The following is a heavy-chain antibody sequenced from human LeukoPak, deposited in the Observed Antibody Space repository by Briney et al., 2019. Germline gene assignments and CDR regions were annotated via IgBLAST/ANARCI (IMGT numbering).Heavy chain of an antibody. V-gene: IGHV4-59*01. J-gene: IGHJ4*02. CDR1: GGSISSYY. D-gene: IGHD3-16*01. CDR2: IYYSGST. Sequence: ASETLSLTCTVSGGSISSYYWSWIRQPPGKGLEWIGYIYYSGSTNYNPSLKSRVTISVDTSKNQFTLKLSSVTAADTAVYYCARGRYGWLPFDYWGQGTLVTVSS. CDR3: ARGRYGWLPFDY.